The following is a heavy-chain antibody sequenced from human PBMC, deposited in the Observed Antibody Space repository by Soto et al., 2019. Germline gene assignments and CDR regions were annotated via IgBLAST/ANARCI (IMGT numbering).Heavy chain of an antibody. D-gene: IGHD6-6*01. CDR3: ARGLRSVLDY. Sequence: SVGSVRLSCVASGFIFSNFGTHWVRQAPGKGLEWVAVISSDEKIKQYADSVRGRFAISRDNSKNTLYLQMTSLRAEDTAIYYCARGLRSVLDYWGQGTLVTVSS. CDR1: GFIFSNFG. V-gene: IGHV3-33*01. J-gene: IGHJ4*02. CDR2: ISSDEKIK.